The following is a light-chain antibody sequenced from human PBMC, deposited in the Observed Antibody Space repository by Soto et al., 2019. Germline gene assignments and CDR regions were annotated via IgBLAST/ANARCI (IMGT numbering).Light chain of an antibody. CDR2: WAS. J-gene: IGKJ4*01. CDR1: QSVLYIPTNKNY. Sequence: DIVMTQSPDSLAVSLGERATITCRSSQSVLYIPTNKNYVAWYQQKPGQPPKLLLYWASTRESGVPDRFSGSGSGTYFTLTISSLQAEDVAFYYCQQYYSSPRLGFSGGTKVEIK. CDR3: QQYYSSPRLG. V-gene: IGKV4-1*01.